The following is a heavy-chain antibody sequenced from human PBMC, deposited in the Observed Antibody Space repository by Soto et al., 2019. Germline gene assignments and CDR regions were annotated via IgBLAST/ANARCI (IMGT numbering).Heavy chain of an antibody. V-gene: IGHV4-34*01. Sequence: PSDTLSLTCAVYGGPFSGHYWTWIRQPPGKGLEWIGEINYAGGANYNPSLRSRVTISVDTSKNQFSLKLISVLAADTAVYYCGQMEDDNDLHYLDSWGQGTLDPVSS. CDR3: GQMEDDNDLHYLDS. CDR1: GGPFSGHY. CDR2: INYAGGA. D-gene: IGHD3-16*01. J-gene: IGHJ4*02.